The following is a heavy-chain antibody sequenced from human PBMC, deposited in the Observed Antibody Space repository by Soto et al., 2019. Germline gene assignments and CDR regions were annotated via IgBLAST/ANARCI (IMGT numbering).Heavy chain of an antibody. CDR1: GYTFTSYG. J-gene: IGHJ4*02. CDR3: AWISIAVAGKFGY. CDR2: ISAYNGNT. D-gene: IGHD6-19*01. V-gene: IGHV1-18*01. Sequence: QVQLVQSGAEVKKPGASVKVSCKASGYTFTSYGISWVRQAPGQGLEWMGWISAYNGNTDYAQKLQGRLTMNTDPPTRTVYMVLSNLRSGGADVYYCAWISIAVAGKFGYWGQGTLVTVSS.